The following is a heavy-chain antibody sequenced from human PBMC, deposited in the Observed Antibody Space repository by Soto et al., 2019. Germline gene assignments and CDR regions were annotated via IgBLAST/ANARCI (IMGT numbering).Heavy chain of an antibody. J-gene: IGHJ4*02. CDR2: IYYSGST. D-gene: IGHD3-9*01. CDR1: GGSICSSSSY. Sequence: SETLSLTCTVSGGSICSSSSYWGWIRQPPGKGLEWIGYIYYSGSTNYNPSLESRVTISVDKSKNQFSLKLMSLSAADTAVYYCGRLEGLATISYHFDYWGQGALVTVSS. CDR3: GRLEGLATISYHFDY. V-gene: IGHV4-39*01.